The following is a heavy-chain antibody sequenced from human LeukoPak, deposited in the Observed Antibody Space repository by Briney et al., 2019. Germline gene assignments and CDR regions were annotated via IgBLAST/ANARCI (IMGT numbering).Heavy chain of an antibody. Sequence: SETLSLTCAVSGYSISSGYYWSWIRQPPGKGLEWIGEINHSGSTNYNPSLKSRVTISVDTSKNQFSLKLSSVTAADTAVYYCARGLVGGVYDYWGQGTLVTVSS. D-gene: IGHD3-16*01. V-gene: IGHV4-34*01. CDR3: ARGLVGGVYDY. CDR1: GYSISSGYY. CDR2: INHSGST. J-gene: IGHJ4*02.